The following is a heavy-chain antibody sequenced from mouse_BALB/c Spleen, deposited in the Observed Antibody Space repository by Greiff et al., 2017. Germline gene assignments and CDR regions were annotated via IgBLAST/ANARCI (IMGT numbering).Heavy chain of an antibody. CDR2: ISSGGST. D-gene: IGHD2-2*01. CDR1: GFTFSSYA. V-gene: IGHV5-6-5*01. J-gene: IGHJ2*01. CDR3: ARGGGYDYFDY. Sequence: EVKLMESGGGLVKPGGSLKLSCAASGFTFSSYAMSWVRQTPEKRLEWVASISSGGSTYYPDSVKGRFTISRDNARNILYLQMSSLRSEDTAMYYCARGGGYDYFDYWGQGTTLTVSS.